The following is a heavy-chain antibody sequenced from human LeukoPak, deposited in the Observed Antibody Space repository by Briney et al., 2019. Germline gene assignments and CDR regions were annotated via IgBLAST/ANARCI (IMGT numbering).Heavy chain of an antibody. CDR3: ASYYYDSSGYRKPSDY. J-gene: IGHJ4*02. D-gene: IGHD3-22*01. CDR2: IKQDGSER. CDR1: GFTFSNYW. Sequence: PGGSLRLSCAASGFTFSNYWMSWVRQAAGKGLEWVANIKQDGSERYYVDSVKGRFTISRDNAKNSLYLQMNSLRAEDTAVYYCASYYYDSSGYRKPSDYWGQGTLVTVSS. V-gene: IGHV3-7*01.